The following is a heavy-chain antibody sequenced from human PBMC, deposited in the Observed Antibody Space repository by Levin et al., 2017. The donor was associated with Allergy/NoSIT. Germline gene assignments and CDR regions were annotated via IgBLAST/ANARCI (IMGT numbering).Heavy chain of an antibody. CDR1: GDSINGYY. CDR3: ARDGRYCTSSSCYGWFDP. D-gene: IGHD2-2*01. J-gene: IGHJ5*02. Sequence: SQTLSLTCTVSGDSINGYYWSWIRQPAGKGLEWIGHIYTSGSTNYNPSLQSRVTMSVDTSKNQFSLKLSSVTAADTAVYYCARDGRYCTSSSCYGWFDPWGQGTLVTVSP. V-gene: IGHV4-4*07. CDR2: IYTSGST.